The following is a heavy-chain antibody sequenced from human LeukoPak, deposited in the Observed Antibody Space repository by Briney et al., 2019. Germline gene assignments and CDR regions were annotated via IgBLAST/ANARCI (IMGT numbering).Heavy chain of an antibody. Sequence: TGGSLRLSCAASGFTFSSYAMSWVRQAPGKGLEWVSAISGSGGSTYYADSVKGRFTISRDNSKNTLYLQMNSLRAEDTAVYYCAKEDGYCSSTSCYYYFDYWGQGTLVTVPS. CDR3: AKEDGYCSSTSCYYYFDY. CDR1: GFTFSSYA. J-gene: IGHJ4*02. CDR2: ISGSGGST. D-gene: IGHD2-2*01. V-gene: IGHV3-23*01.